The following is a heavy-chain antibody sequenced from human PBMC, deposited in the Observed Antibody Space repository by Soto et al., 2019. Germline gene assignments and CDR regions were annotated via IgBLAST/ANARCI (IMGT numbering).Heavy chain of an antibody. CDR2: IYYSGST. CDR1: GGSISSYY. J-gene: IGHJ6*03. CDR3: ARAYYDFWSGYYTGTPTYYYYYYMDV. Sequence: SETLSLTCTVSGGSISSYYWSWIRQPPGKGLEWIGYIYYSGSTNYNPSLKSRVTISVDTSKNQFSLKLSSVTAADTAVYYCARAYYDFWSGYYTGTPTYYYYYYMDVWGKGTTVTVSS. V-gene: IGHV4-59*01. D-gene: IGHD3-3*01.